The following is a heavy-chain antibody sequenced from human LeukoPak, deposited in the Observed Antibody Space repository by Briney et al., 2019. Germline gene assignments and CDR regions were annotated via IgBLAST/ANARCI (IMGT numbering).Heavy chain of an antibody. CDR1: GFTFSDYY. J-gene: IGHJ4*02. V-gene: IGHV3-11*06. D-gene: IGHD6-19*01. CDR2: ISSSSSYT. CDR3: ARDRSAVAVTFDY. Sequence: GGSLRLSCEASGFTFSDYYMSWIRQAPGKGLEWVSYISSSSSYTNYADSVKGRFTISRDNAKNSLYLQMNSLRAEDTAVYYCARDRSAVAVTFDYWGQGTLVTVSS.